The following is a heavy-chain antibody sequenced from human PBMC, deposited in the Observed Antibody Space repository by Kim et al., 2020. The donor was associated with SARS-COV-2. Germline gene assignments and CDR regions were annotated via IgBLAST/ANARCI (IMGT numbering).Heavy chain of an antibody. Sequence: DSVKGRFTISRDNSKKTLYLQMNSLRAEDTAVYYCAKVPHYYDSSGYYPYWGQGTLVTVSS. J-gene: IGHJ4*02. CDR3: AKVPHYYDSSGYYPY. V-gene: IGHV3-23*01. D-gene: IGHD3-22*01.